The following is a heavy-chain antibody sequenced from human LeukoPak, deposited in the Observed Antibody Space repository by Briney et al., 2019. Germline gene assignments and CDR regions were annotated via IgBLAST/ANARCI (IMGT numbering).Heavy chain of an antibody. CDR1: GYSFTSYW. Sequence: GESLKISCKGSGYSFTSYWIGWVRQMPGKGLEWMGIIYPGDSDTKYSPSFQGQVTISADKSVSTAYLQWSSLKASDTAMYYCARYDYGDYGGYYYGMDVWGQGTTVTVS. CDR3: ARYDYGDYGGYYYGMDV. J-gene: IGHJ6*02. V-gene: IGHV5-51*01. D-gene: IGHD4-17*01. CDR2: IYPGDSDT.